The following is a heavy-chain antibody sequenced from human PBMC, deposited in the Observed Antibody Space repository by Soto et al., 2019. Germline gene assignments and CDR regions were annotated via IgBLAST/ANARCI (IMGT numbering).Heavy chain of an antibody. CDR3: AKQGGFIAVAGTDF. V-gene: IGHV3-23*01. D-gene: IGHD6-19*01. CDR2: INDSGGST. J-gene: IGHJ4*02. CDR1: GFTFSAYC. Sequence: GGSLSISCAASGFTFSAYCRSWVRQGPGKGLEWVSGINDSGGSTYYADSVKGRFTISRDNSKNTVYLEMNSLRAEDTAVYYCAKQGGFIAVAGTDFWGQGTLVNVSS.